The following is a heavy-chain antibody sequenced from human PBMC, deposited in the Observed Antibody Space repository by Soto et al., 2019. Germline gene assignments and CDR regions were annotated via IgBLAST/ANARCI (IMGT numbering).Heavy chain of an antibody. CDR1: GFTFSSYA. CDR2: ISYDGSNK. D-gene: IGHD4-17*01. J-gene: IGHJ6*02. Sequence: QVQLVESGGGVVQPGRSLRLSCAASGFTFSSYAMHWVRQAPGKGWVGVAVISYDGSNKYYADSVKGRFTISRDNFKNTLYLQMTSPRAEDTAVYYCARSGDYPEGMDVWGQGTTVTVSS. CDR3: ARSGDYPEGMDV. V-gene: IGHV3-30-3*01.